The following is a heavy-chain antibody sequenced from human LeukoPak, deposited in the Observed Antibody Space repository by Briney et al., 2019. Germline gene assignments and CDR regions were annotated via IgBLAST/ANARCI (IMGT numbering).Heavy chain of an antibody. V-gene: IGHV3-23*01. J-gene: IGHJ4*02. CDR3: ANQITIFGVVIRGGGDY. CDR1: GFTFSSYA. D-gene: IGHD3-3*01. Sequence: GGSLRLSCAASGFTFSSYAMSWVRQAPGKGLEWVSAISGSGGSTYYADSVKGRFTISRDNSKNTLYLQMNSLRAEDTAVYYRANQITIFGVVIRGGGDYWGQGTLVTVSS. CDR2: ISGSGGST.